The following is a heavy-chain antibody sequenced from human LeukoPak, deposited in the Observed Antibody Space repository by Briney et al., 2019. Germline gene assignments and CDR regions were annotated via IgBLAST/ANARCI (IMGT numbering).Heavy chain of an antibody. J-gene: IGHJ6*03. D-gene: IGHD6-13*01. CDR1: GFTFSSYA. CDR2: ISYDGSNK. CDR3: ASSYSSSWNYYYYYMDV. V-gene: IGHV3-30*01. Sequence: PGRSLRLSCAASGFTFSSYAMHWVRQAPGKGLEWVAVISYDGSNKYYADSVKGRFTISRDNSKNTLYLQKNSLRAEDTAVYYCASSYSSSWNYYYYYMDVWGKGTTVTVSS.